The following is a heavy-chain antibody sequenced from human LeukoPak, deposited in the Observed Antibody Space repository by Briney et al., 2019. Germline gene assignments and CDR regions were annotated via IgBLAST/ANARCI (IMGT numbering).Heavy chain of an antibody. J-gene: IGHJ3*02. V-gene: IGHV1-69*13. D-gene: IGHD2-15*01. CDR2: IIPIFGTA. CDR1: GGTFNSYA. Sequence: SVKVSCKASGGTFNSYAISWVRQAPGKGLEWMGGIIPIFGTANYAQKFQGRVTITADESTSTAYMELSSLRSEDTAVYYCARKGYCSGGSCYLPRAFDIWGQGTMVTVSS. CDR3: ARKGYCSGGSCYLPRAFDI.